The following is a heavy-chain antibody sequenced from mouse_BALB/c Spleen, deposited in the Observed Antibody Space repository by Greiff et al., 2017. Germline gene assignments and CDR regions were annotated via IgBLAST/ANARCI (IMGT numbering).Heavy chain of an antibody. V-gene: IGHV1S29*02. CDR1: GYTFTDYN. D-gene: IGHD2-2*01. CDR3: ARKGNGYDWYFDV. Sequence: DVKLQESGPELVKPGASVKISCKSSGYTFTDYNMHWVKQSHGKSLEWIGYIYPYNGGTGYNQKFKSKATLTVDNSSSTAYMELRSLTSEDSAVYYCARKGNGYDWYFDVWGAGTTVTVSS. J-gene: IGHJ1*01. CDR2: IYPYNGGT.